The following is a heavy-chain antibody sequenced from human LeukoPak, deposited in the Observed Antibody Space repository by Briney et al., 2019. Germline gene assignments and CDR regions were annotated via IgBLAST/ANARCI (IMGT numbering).Heavy chain of an antibody. CDR1: GFTFRTYG. J-gene: IGHJ4*02. D-gene: IGHD5-18*01. CDR3: ASGGYSYGYELAFDY. Sequence: GGSLRLSCAASGFTFRTYGMNWVRQAPGKGLEWVSVISGSGSTYYADSAKGRFTISRDNAKNSLYLQMNSLRAEDTAVYYCASGGYSYGYELAFDYWGQGTLVTVSS. V-gene: IGHV3-21*01. CDR2: ISGSGST.